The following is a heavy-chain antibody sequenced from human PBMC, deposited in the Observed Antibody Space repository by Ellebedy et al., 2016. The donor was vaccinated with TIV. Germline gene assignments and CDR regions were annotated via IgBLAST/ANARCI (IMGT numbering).Heavy chain of an antibody. Sequence: PGGSLRLSCAASGFTFSNYAMSGVRQAPGKGLEWVSGISGTGTITDYADSVKGRFTISKDSSKSTLYLQMNSLRAKDTALYYCAKGTQGKGSSCFAYWGRGTRVTVSS. CDR2: ISGTGTIT. D-gene: IGHD6-6*01. V-gene: IGHV3-23*01. J-gene: IGHJ4*02. CDR3: AKGTQGKGSSCFAY. CDR1: GFTFSNYA.